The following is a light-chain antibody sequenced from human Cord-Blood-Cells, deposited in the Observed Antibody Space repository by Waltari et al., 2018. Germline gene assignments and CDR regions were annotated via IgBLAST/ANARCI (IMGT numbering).Light chain of an antibody. CDR2: DVS. V-gene: IGLV2-14*01. CDR1: SSDVGGYNY. Sequence: QSALTQPASVYGSPGPSITISRTGTSSDVGGYNYVSWYQQHPGKAPKPRLYDVSNRPSGVSNRFSGSKSGNTASLTISGLQAEDEADYYCSSYTSSSTRVVFGGGTKLTVL. J-gene: IGLJ2*01. CDR3: SSYTSSSTRVV.